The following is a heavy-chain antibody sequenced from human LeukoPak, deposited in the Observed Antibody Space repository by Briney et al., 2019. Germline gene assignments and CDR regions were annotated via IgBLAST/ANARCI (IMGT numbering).Heavy chain of an antibody. D-gene: IGHD2-15*01. J-gene: IGHJ5*02. V-gene: IGHV4-59*08. CDR2: IFYTGNA. CDR1: GGSISGYH. CDR3: ARKTYCSGGRCYGENWFDP. Sequence: SENLSLTCTVTGGSISGYHWNWIRLSPGKGLEWIANIFYTGNADYNPSLESRVTISVDTSKNEISLILTSVTAADTAIYYCARKTYCSGGRCYGENWFDPWGQGTLVTVSS.